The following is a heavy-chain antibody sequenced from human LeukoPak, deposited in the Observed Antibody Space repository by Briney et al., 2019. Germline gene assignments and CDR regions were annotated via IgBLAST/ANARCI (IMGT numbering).Heavy chain of an antibody. Sequence: PGGSLRLSCAASGFTFSSYSMNWVRQAPGKGLEWVSSISSSSSYIYYADSVKGRFTISRDNAKNSLYLQMNSLRAEDTAVYYCAREGAHTDGMDVWGQGTTVTVSS. CDR1: GFTFSSYS. CDR3: AREGAHTDGMDV. CDR2: ISSSSSYI. V-gene: IGHV3-21*01. J-gene: IGHJ6*02.